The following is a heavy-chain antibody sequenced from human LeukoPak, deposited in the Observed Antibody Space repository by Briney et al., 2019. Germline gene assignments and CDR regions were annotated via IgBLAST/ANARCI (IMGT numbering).Heavy chain of an antibody. D-gene: IGHD3-3*01. CDR2: IYYSGST. J-gene: IGHJ5*02. CDR3: ARQDFWSGYYFDP. Sequence: SETLSLTCTVSGGSISSSSYYWGWIRQPPGKGLEWIGSIYYSGSTYYNPSLKSRVTISVDTSKNQFSLKLSSVTAADTAVYYCARQDFWSGYYFDPWGQGTLMTVSS. V-gene: IGHV4-39*01. CDR1: GGSISSSSYY.